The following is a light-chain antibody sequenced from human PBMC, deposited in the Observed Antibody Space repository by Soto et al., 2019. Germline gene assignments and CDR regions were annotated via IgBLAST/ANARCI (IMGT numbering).Light chain of an antibody. CDR2: GAS. CDR1: QSVSSNY. J-gene: IGKJ1*01. Sequence: EIVLTQSPGTLSLSPGERATLSCRASQSVSSNYLAWYQRKPGQAPRLLIYGASSRAIDIPNRFSGNGSGTDFTLTITRLEPEDFSVYYCQQYGSSPPTFGQGTKVEI. V-gene: IGKV3-20*01. CDR3: QQYGSSPPT.